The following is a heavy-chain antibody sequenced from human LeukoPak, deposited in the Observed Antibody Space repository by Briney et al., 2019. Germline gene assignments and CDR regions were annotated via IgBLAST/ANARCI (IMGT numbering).Heavy chain of an antibody. J-gene: IGHJ4*02. CDR2: MYYSGST. Sequence: NPSETLSLTCTVSGGSISSYYWSWIRQPPGKGLEWIGYMYYSGSTNYNPSLKSRVTISVDTSKNQFSLKLSSVTAADTAVYYCATEYSSSPHYWGQGALVTVSS. CDR3: ATEYSSSPHY. CDR1: GGSISSYY. V-gene: IGHV4-59*01. D-gene: IGHD3-22*01.